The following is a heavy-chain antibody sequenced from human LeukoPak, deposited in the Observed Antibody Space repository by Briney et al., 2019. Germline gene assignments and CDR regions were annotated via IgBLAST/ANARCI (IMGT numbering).Heavy chain of an antibody. Sequence: ASVKVSCKASGYTFTSYDINWVRQAPGQGLEWMGWINPNTGVTNYAQKFQGRVTMTRATSISTAYMELSSLTSDDTAVYYCARDDSFQFDSWGQGTLVTVSS. CDR2: INPNTGVT. D-gene: IGHD5-18*01. CDR1: GYTFTSYD. V-gene: IGHV1-2*02. CDR3: ARDDSFQFDS. J-gene: IGHJ4*02.